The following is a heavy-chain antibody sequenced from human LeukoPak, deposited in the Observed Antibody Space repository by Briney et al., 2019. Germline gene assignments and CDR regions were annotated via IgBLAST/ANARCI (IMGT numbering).Heavy chain of an antibody. D-gene: IGHD1-26*01. V-gene: IGHV1-58*02. CDR3: AAVIDSGSYYVADY. CDR2: IVVGSGNT. J-gene: IGHJ4*02. CDR1: GFTFTSPA. Sequence: SVKVSCKASGFTFTSPAMQWVRQARGQRLEWIGWIVVGSGNTNYAQKFQERVTITRDMSTSTAYVELSSLRSEDTAVYYCAAVIDSGSYYVADYWGQGTLVTVSS.